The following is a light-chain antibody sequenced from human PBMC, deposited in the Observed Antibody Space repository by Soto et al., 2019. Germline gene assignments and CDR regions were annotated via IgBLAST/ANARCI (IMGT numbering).Light chain of an antibody. CDR1: QSVRSN. Sequence: EIVMTQSPATLSVSPGERATLSCRASQSVRSNLAWYQQKPGQAPRLLIYGASTRATGIPARFSGSGSGTEFTLTINSLQPEDFATYYCQQYDGFSRTFGQGTKVDIK. J-gene: IGKJ1*01. CDR2: GAS. V-gene: IGKV3-15*01. CDR3: QQYDGFSRT.